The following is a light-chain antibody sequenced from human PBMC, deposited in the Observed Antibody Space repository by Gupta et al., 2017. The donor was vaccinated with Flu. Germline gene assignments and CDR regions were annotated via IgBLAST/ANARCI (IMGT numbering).Light chain of an antibody. CDR1: QGSRND. J-gene: IGKJ1*01. V-gene: IGKV1-6*01. CDR3: LQDYNYPWT. Sequence: SSLSASVGDRVTITCRASQGSRNDLGWYQQKPGKAPKLLIYAASSLQSGVPSRFSGSGSGTDFTLTISSLQPEDFATYYCLQDYNYPWTFGQGTKVEIK. CDR2: AAS.